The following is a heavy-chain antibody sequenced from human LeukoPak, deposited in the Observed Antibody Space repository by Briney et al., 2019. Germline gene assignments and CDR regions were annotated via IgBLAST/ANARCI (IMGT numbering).Heavy chain of an antibody. D-gene: IGHD3-10*01. V-gene: IGHV1-46*01. J-gene: IGHJ3*02. CDR3: ARDSLNYYSSHDPFDI. CDR2: INPSGGGT. Sequence: ASVKVSCKASGYTFTSYYMHWVRQAPGQGLEWMGIINPSGGGTSYAQKFQGRVTMTRDTSTSTVYMELSSLRSEDTAVYYCARDSLNYYSSHDPFDIWGQGTMVTVSS. CDR1: GYTFTSYY.